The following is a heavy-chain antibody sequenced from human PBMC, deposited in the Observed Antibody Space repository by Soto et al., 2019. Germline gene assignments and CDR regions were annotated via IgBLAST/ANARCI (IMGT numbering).Heavy chain of an antibody. CDR3: ARDEGYDILTGYYSPQRFDY. Sequence: GGSLRLSCVVSGFTFSGYWMSWVRQAPGKGLEWVANIKQDGSEKYYVDSVKGRFTISRDNAKNSLYLQMNSLRAEDTAVYYCARDEGYDILTGYYSPQRFDYWGQGTLVTVSS. D-gene: IGHD3-9*01. CDR1: GFTFSGYW. V-gene: IGHV3-7*01. CDR2: IKQDGSEK. J-gene: IGHJ4*02.